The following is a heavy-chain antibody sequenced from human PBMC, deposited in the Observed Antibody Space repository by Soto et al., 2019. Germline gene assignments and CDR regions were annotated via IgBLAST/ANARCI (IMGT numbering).Heavy chain of an antibody. CDR2: ISSGGGTT. V-gene: IGHV3-23*01. J-gene: IGHJ4*02. CDR3: VRGYSYV. Sequence: EVHLLESGGGFLQPGGSLRLSCAASGFSFSIFAMNWVRQAPGKGLEWVSTISSGGGTTLYADSVKGRFTISRDNSKNTVSLQMSSLRAEDTAVYYCVRGYSYVWGQGTLVTVSS. CDR1: GFSFSIFA. D-gene: IGHD5-18*01.